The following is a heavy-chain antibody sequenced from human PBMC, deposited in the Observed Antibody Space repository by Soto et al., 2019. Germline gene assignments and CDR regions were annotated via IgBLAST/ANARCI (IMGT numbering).Heavy chain of an antibody. CDR3: AIARVADSSLDH. J-gene: IGHJ4*02. V-gene: IGHV3-30*01. Sequence: PGGSLRLSCVGSGFTFSNNAMHWVRQAPGKGLEWVAFISFVSSEIHYADSVKGRFTISRDNPRNTLFLHVNSPRADDTAVYYCAIARVADSSLDHWGQGTLVTVSS. CDR1: GFTFSNNA. CDR2: ISFVSSEI. D-gene: IGHD3-3*01.